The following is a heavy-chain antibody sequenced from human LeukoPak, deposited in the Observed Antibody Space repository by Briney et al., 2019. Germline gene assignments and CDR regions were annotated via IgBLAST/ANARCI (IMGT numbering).Heavy chain of an antibody. CDR3: AKVPGYYYDSSGSYFDY. J-gene: IGHJ4*02. CDR1: GFTFSSHA. CDR2: VSGGGVST. D-gene: IGHD3-22*01. V-gene: IGHV3-23*01. Sequence: GGSLRLSCAASGFTFSSHAMNWVRQAPGKGLEWVSAVSGGGVSTYYAGSVKGRFTISRDNSKTTLYLQMSSLRDEDTAVYYCAKVPGYYYDSSGSYFDYWGQGTLVTVPS.